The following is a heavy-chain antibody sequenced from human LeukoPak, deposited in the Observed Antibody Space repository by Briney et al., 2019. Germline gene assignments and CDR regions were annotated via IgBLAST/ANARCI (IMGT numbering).Heavy chain of an antibody. J-gene: IGHJ4*02. V-gene: IGHV3-23*01. CDR1: GFNFSSYA. Sequence: GGSLRLSCAASGFNFSSYAMSWVRQAPGKGLEWVSGISGSGGSTFYADSVKGRFTISRDNSKNTLYLQMNSLRAEDTAVYYCAKEVRGPYYYDSSGYSDYWGQGTLVTVSS. CDR2: ISGSGGST. CDR3: AKEVRGPYYYDSSGYSDY. D-gene: IGHD3-22*01.